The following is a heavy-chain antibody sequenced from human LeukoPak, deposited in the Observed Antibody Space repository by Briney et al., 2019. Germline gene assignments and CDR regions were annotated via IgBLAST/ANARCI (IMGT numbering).Heavy chain of an antibody. CDR2: IGTYDGDT. V-gene: IGHV1-18*01. D-gene: IGHD5-18*01. CDR3: AKDFEDTALFKS. Sequence: ASVKVSCKASGYTFISQGINWVRQAPGQGLEWMGWIGTYDGDTNYAQKFRGRVTMTADTSTSTAYLELGGLRSDDTAVYYCAKDFEDTALFKSWGQGTLVTVSS. J-gene: IGHJ5*02. CDR1: GYTFISQG.